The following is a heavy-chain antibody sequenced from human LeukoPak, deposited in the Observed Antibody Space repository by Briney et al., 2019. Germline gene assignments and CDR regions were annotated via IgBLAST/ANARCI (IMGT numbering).Heavy chain of an antibody. J-gene: IGHJ1*01. Sequence: SVKVSCKASGGTFSSYAISWVRQAPGQGLEWMGGIIPIFGTANYAQKFQGRVTITADESTSTAYMELSSLRSEDTAVYYCARGSRDYYDSSGYYREYFQHWGQGTLVTVSS. CDR3: ARGSRDYYDSSGYYREYFQH. CDR1: GGTFSSYA. V-gene: IGHV1-69*01. CDR2: IIPIFGTA. D-gene: IGHD3-22*01.